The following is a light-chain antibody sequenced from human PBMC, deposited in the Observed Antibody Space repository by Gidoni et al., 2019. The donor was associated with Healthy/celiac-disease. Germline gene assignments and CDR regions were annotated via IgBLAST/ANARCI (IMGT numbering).Light chain of an antibody. V-gene: IGLV2-14*01. CDR2: DVS. Sequence: QSALTQPASVSGSPGQSITISCTGTSSDVGGYNYVSWSQQHQGKAPNLMIYDVSNRPSGVSNRFSGSKSGNTASLTISGLQAEDEADYYCSSYTSSSTLVVFGGGTKLTVL. CDR1: SSDVGGYNY. J-gene: IGLJ2*01. CDR3: SSYTSSSTLVV.